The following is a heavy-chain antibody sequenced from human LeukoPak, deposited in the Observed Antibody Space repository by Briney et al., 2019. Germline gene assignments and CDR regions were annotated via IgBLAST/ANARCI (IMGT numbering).Heavy chain of an antibody. CDR3: ARDEDTSAYYSY. Sequence: GGSLRLSCAASGFTSSSYWMSWVRQAPGKGLEWVANIKQDGSEKYSVYSVKGRFTISRDNAKNSLYLQMNSLRAEDTAVYYCARDEDTSAYYSYWGQGTLVTVSS. CDR1: GFTSSSYW. D-gene: IGHD3-22*01. J-gene: IGHJ4*02. V-gene: IGHV3-7*01. CDR2: IKQDGSEK.